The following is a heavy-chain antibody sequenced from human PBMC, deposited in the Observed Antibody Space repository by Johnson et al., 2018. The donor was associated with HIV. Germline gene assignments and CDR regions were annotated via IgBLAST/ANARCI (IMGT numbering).Heavy chain of an antibody. V-gene: IGHV3-30*04. Sequence: VQLVESGGGVVQPGRSLRLSCAASGFTFSSYAMHWVRQAPGKGLEWVAVISYDGSNKYYADSVKGRFTISRDNSKNTLYLQMNRLRVEDTAVYYCARGGGSDWYNAFYLWGRGTMVTVSS. CDR1: GFTFSSYA. CDR3: ARGGGSDWYNAFYL. CDR2: ISYDGSNK. J-gene: IGHJ3*01. D-gene: IGHD6-19*01.